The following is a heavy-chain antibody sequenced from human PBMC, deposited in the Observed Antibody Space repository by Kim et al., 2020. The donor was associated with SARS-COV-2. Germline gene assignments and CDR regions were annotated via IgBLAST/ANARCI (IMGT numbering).Heavy chain of an antibody. CDR1: GGSFSGYY. Sequence: SETLSLTCAVYGGSFSGYYWSWIRQPPGKGLEWIGEINHSGSTNYNPSLKSRVTISVDTSKNQFSLKLSSVTAADTAVYYCASSRITIFGVVIDAFDIWGQGTMVTVSS. CDR3: ASSRITIFGVVIDAFDI. D-gene: IGHD3-3*01. V-gene: IGHV4-34*01. J-gene: IGHJ3*02. CDR2: INHSGST.